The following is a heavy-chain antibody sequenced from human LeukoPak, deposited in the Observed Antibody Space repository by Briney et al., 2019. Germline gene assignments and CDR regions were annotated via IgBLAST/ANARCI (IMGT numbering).Heavy chain of an antibody. D-gene: IGHD6-19*01. CDR3: AAVMIYSSGDFSFDY. J-gene: IGHJ4*02. Sequence: GGSLRLSCAASGFTVSSNYMSWVRQAPGKGLEWVSVIYSGGGTYYADSVKGRFTISRDNSKNTLYLQMNSLRAEDTAVYYCAAVMIYSSGDFSFDYWGQGTLVTVSS. CDR1: GFTVSSNY. CDR2: IYSGGGT. V-gene: IGHV3-53*01.